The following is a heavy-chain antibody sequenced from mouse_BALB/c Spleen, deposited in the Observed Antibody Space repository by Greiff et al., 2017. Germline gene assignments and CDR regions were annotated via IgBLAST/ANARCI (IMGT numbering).Heavy chain of an antibody. Sequence: VQLQQSGPELVKPGASVKISCKASGYTFTDYNMHWVKQSHGKSLEWIGYIYPYNGGTGYNQKFKSKATLTVDNSSSTAYMELRSLTSEDSAVYYCARNGLRPFAYWGQGTLVTVSA. CDR1: GYTFTDYN. V-gene: IGHV1S29*02. CDR3: ARNGLRPFAY. CDR2: IYPYNGGT. D-gene: IGHD2-4*01. J-gene: IGHJ3*01.